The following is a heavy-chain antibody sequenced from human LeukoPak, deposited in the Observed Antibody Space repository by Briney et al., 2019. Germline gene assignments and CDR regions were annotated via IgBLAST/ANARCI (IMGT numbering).Heavy chain of an antibody. D-gene: IGHD4-17*01. CDR2: IYYSGST. J-gene: IGHJ3*02. CDR1: GGSISSYY. Sequence: SETLSLTCTVSGGSISSYYWSWIRQPPGKGLEWIGYIYYSGSTNFNPSLKSRVTISVDTSKNQFSLKLSSVTAADTAVYYCARTSRHDYGDLDAFDIWGQGTMVTVSS. V-gene: IGHV4-59*08. CDR3: ARTSRHDYGDLDAFDI.